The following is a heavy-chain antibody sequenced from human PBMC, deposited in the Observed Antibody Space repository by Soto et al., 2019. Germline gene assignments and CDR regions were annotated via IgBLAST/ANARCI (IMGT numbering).Heavy chain of an antibody. V-gene: IGHV3-23*01. J-gene: IGHJ4*02. Sequence: EVQLLESGGGLVQPGGSLRLSCAASGFTFSSYAMSWVRQAPGKGLEWVSAISGSGGSTYYADSVKGRFTISRDNSKNTLYLQMNSLRAEDTAVYYCAKGAFTYGVYLGVFDYWGQGTLVTVSS. CDR1: GFTFSSYA. CDR3: AKGAFTYGVYLGVFDY. D-gene: IGHD4-17*01. CDR2: ISGSGGST.